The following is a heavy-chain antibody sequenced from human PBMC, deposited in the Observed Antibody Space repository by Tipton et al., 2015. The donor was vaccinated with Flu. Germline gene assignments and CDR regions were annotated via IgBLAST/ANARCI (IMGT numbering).Heavy chain of an antibody. CDR1: GDSIRSDYY. V-gene: IGHV4-38-2*02. J-gene: IGHJ4*02. CDR2: IHHTGNR. D-gene: IGHD3-10*02. CDR3: ARHTGDSVRGVIDY. Sequence: LRLSCTVSGDSIRSDYYWGWIRQPPGKGLEWIGNIHHTGNRYYNPSLKSRVTISVDRSKNQFSLRVISVTAADMAVYYCARHTGDSVRGVIDYWGQGTLVTVSS.